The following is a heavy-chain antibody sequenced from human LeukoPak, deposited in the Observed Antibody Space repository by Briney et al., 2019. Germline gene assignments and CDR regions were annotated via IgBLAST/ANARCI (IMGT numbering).Heavy chain of an antibody. CDR1: GFTFCSYW. D-gene: IGHD2-21*02. J-gene: IGHJ6*02. CDR3: ARVMDCGGDCGYYYYYGMDV. CDR2: INSDVSST. Sequence: GGSLRLSCAASGFTFCSYWMHWVRQAPGKGLVWVSRINSDVSSTSYADSVKGRFTISRDNAKNTLYLQMNSLRAEDTAVYYCARVMDCGGDCGYYYYYGMDVWGQGTTVTVSS. V-gene: IGHV3-74*01.